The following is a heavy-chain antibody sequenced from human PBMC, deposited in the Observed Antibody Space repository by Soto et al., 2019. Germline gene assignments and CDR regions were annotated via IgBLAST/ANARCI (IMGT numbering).Heavy chain of an antibody. CDR3: ARDLGIAAAGNPYYHYGMDV. CDR1: GFTFSSYG. D-gene: IGHD6-13*01. V-gene: IGHV3-33*01. J-gene: IGHJ6*02. CDR2: IWYDGSNK. Sequence: GGSLRLSCAASGFTFSSYGMHWVRQAPGKGLEWVAVIWYDGSNKYYADSVKGRFTISRDNSKNTLYLQMNSLGAEDTAVYYCARDLGIAAAGNPYYHYGMDVWGQGTTVTVSS.